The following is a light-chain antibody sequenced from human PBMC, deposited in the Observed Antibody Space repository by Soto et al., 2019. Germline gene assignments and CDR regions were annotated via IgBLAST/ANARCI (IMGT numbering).Light chain of an antibody. J-gene: IGKJ2*01. CDR1: QSVGSF. Sequence: EIVLTQSPATLSLSPGERATVSCRASQSVGSFLAWYQQKPGQAPRLLIYDASNRATDIPARFSGSGSGTDFTLTISSLEPEDFAVYYCQQRSNSYTFGQGTKLEIK. CDR3: QQRSNSYT. V-gene: IGKV3-11*01. CDR2: DAS.